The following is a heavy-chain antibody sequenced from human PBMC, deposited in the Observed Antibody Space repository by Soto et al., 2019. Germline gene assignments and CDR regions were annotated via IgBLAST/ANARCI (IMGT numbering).Heavy chain of an antibody. CDR2: IYHSGSD. Sequence: QVQLQESGPGLVKPSGTLSLTCAVSGGSVSSSNWWSWVRQYPGKGLEWMGEIYHSGSDNYNPSLKSRAARSLDKSKNQFSMRLTPVTAADTAVYYCASVRGVVVYADDAFDIWGPGTRVIVSS. CDR3: ASVRGVVVYADDAFDI. V-gene: IGHV4-4*02. J-gene: IGHJ3*02. CDR1: GGSVSSSNW. D-gene: IGHD2-8*02.